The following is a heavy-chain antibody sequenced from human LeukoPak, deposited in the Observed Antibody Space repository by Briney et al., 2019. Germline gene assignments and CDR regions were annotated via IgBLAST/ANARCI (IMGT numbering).Heavy chain of an antibody. D-gene: IGHD6-13*01. CDR2: IYSGGST. CDR3: ATAAAGKDYYYYYGMDV. V-gene: IGHV3-53*04. CDR1: GFTVSSNY. Sequence: GGSLRLSCAASGFTVSSNYMSWVRQAPGKGLEWVSVIYSGGSTYYADSVKGRFTISRHNSKNTLYLQMNSLRAEDTAVYYCATAAAGKDYYYYYGMDVWGQGTTVTVPS. J-gene: IGHJ6*02.